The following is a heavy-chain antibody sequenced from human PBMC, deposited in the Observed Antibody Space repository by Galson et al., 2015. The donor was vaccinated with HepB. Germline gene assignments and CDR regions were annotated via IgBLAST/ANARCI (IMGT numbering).Heavy chain of an antibody. J-gene: IGHJ1*01. Sequence: CAASGFSLNNYAMHWVRQAPGKGLEWVAVISYDGGQDSYADSVKGRFTITRDTSTDTAYLQMNSLKTEDTAVYYCAKALGGLSSGWFYPFFQHWGQGTLVTVSS. D-gene: IGHD6-19*01. CDR2: ISYDGGQD. V-gene: IGHV3-30*04. CDR3: AKALGGLSSGWFYPFFQH. CDR1: GFSLNNYA.